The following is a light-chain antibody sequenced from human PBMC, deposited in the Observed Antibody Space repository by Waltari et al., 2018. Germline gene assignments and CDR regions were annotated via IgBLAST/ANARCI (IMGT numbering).Light chain of an antibody. J-gene: IGLJ3*02. CDR2: DVS. CDR1: IGHAGVYNH. V-gene: IGLV2-14*01. Sequence: QSAPTQPASVSGSPGLSITPLCTATIGHAGVYNHVSWYQQHPGKVPKLLIFDVSNRPSGVSNRFSGSKSGNTASLTISGLQAEDESDYYCCSFTSRSTWVFGGGTKLTVL. CDR3: CSFTSRSTWV.